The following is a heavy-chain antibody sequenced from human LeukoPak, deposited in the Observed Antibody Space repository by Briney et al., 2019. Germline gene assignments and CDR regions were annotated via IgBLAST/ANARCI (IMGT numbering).Heavy chain of an antibody. CDR2: IYTSGST. CDR3: ARDGIVGASRDYYYGMDV. D-gene: IGHD1-26*01. CDR1: GGSISSYY. J-gene: IGHJ6*02. Sequence: SETLSLTCTVSGGSISSYYWSWIRQPAGKGLERIGGIYTSGSTNYNPSLKSRVTMSVDTSKNQFSLKLSSVTAADTAVYYCARDGIVGASRDYYYGMDVWGQGTTVTVSS. V-gene: IGHV4-4*07.